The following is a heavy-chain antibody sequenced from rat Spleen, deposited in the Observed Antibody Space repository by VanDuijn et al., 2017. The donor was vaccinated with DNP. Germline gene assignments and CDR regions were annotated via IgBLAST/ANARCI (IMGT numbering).Heavy chain of an antibody. CDR2: ISYDGSST. Sequence: EVQLVESGGGLVQPGRSLKLSCAASGFTFSNYGMAWVRQAPTKGLEWVATISYDGSSTHYRDSVKGRFTISRDNAKSTLYLQMDSLRSEDTATYYCARGNSGDYWGQGVMVTVSS. V-gene: IGHV5-29*01. D-gene: IGHD4-3*01. CDR3: ARGNSGDY. J-gene: IGHJ2*01. CDR1: GFTFSNYG.